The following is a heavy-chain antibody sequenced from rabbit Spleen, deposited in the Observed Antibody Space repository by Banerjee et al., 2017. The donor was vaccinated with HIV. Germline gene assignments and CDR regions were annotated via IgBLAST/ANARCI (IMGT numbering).Heavy chain of an antibody. Sequence: QSLEESGGDLVKPGASLTLTCTASGFSFSSSYYMCWVRQAPGKGLECIACIYGGSSGSTWYASWAKGRFTISKTSSTTVTLQMTSLTGADTATYFCARGLLAGSASWLGYLDLWGPGTLVTVS. D-gene: IGHD3-1*01. CDR2: IYGGSSGST. J-gene: IGHJ4*01. CDR3: ARGLLAGSASWLGYLDL. V-gene: IGHV1S40*01. CDR1: GFSFSSSYY.